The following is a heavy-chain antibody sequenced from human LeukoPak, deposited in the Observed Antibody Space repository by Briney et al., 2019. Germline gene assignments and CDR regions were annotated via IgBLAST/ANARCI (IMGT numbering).Heavy chain of an antibody. J-gene: IGHJ6*03. D-gene: IGHD1-26*01. V-gene: IGHV3-30*02. CDR3: ARILRAGYSDYYYMDV. CDR2: IRYDGSNK. CDR1: GFTFSSYG. Sequence: GGSLRLSCAASGFTFSSYGMHWVRQAPGKGLEWVAFIRYDGSNKYYADSVKGRFTISRDNSKNTLYLQMKSLRSEDTAVYYCARILRAGYSDYYYMDVWGKGTTVTVSS.